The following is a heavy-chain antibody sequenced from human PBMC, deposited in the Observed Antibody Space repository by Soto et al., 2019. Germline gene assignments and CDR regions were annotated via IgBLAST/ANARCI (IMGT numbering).Heavy chain of an antibody. V-gene: IGHV4-61*01. J-gene: IGHJ4*02. Sequence: SETLSLTCIVSGVFVSSGNYYWTWIRQPSGKGLEWIGYLYYSGNTNYNPSLKSRVSISVDTSKNQFSLRLNSVTAADTAVYYCARGRAGGYTYGLDSWGQGTLVTVSS. CDR2: LYYSGNT. CDR3: ARGRAGGYTYGLDS. CDR1: GVFVSSGNYY. D-gene: IGHD5-18*01.